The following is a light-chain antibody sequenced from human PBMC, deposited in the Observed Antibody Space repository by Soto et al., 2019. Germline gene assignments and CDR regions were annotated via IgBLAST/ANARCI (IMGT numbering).Light chain of an antibody. CDR1: QSVSSSY. CDR3: QQYGSSLTLYT. J-gene: IGKJ2*01. Sequence: EIVLTQSPGTLSLSPGERATLSCRASQSVSSSYLAWYQQKPGQAPRLLIYGASSRATGIPDRFSCSGSGTDFTLTISRLEPEDFAVYYCQQYGSSLTLYTFGQGTKLEIK. CDR2: GAS. V-gene: IGKV3-20*01.